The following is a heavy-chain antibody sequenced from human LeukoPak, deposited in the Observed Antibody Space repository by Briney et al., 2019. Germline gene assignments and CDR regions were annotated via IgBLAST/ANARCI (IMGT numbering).Heavy chain of an antibody. J-gene: IGHJ5*02. D-gene: IGHD6-13*01. CDR1: GYTFPCYY. CDR3: ARTREYSSSWYFPPFDH. CDR2: INPNSGRT. Sequence: ASVKVSCHASGYTFPCYYMNWVRRAPGQGLEWMGWINPNSGRTNYAQNFQGRVTMTRDPSISTAYMELSGLTSNDTAVYYCARTREYSSSWYFPPFDHWGQGTLVTVSS. V-gene: IGHV1-2*02.